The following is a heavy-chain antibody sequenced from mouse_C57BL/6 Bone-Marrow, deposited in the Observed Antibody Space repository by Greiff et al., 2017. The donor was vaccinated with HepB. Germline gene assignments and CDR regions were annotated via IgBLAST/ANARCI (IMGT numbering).Heavy chain of an antibody. CDR2: ISSGGAYI. CDR3: SRGGLWFAY. CDR1: GFTFSSYA. V-gene: IGHV5-9-1*02. J-gene: IGHJ3*01. Sequence: EVQVVESGAGLVKPGGSLKLSCAASGFTFSSYAMSWVRQTPEKRLEWVAYISSGGAYIYYADTVKGRFTISRDNARNTLYLQMSSLKSEDTAMYYCSRGGLWFAYWGQGTLVTVSA.